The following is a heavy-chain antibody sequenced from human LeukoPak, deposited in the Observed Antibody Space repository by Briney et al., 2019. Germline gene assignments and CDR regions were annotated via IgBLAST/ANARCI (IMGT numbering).Heavy chain of an antibody. CDR1: GYNFTNYW. V-gene: IGHV5-51*01. D-gene: IGHD1-26*01. Sequence: GESLKISCKGSGYNFTNYWIGWVRQMPGKGLEWMGILYPGDSDTRYSPSFQGQVTISADKSISTAYLQWSSLKASDTAMYYCVRRSNSWYWYFDLWGRGTLVTVSS. J-gene: IGHJ2*01. CDR3: VRRSNSWYWYFDL. CDR2: LYPGDSDT.